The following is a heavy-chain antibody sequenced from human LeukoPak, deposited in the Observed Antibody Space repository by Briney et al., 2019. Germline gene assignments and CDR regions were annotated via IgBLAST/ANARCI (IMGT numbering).Heavy chain of an antibody. J-gene: IGHJ4*02. CDR1: GGSISSGDYY. Sequence: SQTLSLTCTVSGGSISSGDYYWSWIRRPPGKGLEWIGYIYYSGSTYYNPSLKSRATISVDTSKNQFSLKLSSVTAADTAVYYCAREGSYDSSGYYYFYWGQGTLVTVSS. CDR3: AREGSYDSSGYYYFY. V-gene: IGHV4-30-4*01. D-gene: IGHD3-22*01. CDR2: IYYSGST.